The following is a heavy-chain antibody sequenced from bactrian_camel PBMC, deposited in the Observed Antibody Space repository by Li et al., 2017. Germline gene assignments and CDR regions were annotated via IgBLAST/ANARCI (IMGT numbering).Heavy chain of an antibody. D-gene: IGHD2*01. V-gene: IGHV3S25*01. J-gene: IGHJ6*01. CDR3: AARGPYCYTKLSVRDFTY. CDR1: GITEGTNC. CDR2: IMILGATT. Sequence: LVASGGGLVRPGGSLRLSCEVSGITEGTNCIGWFRQDPGKEREGVAAIMILGATTYYADSVKGRFTISQDNAKNTVYLQMNSLKPEDTAMYYCAARGPYCYTKLSVRDFTYWGQGTQVTVS.